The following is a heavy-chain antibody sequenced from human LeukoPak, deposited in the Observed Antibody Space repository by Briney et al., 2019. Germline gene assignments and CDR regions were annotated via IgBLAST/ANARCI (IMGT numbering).Heavy chain of an antibody. J-gene: IGHJ6*03. Sequence: SETLSLTCSGSNYSISNSLYWGWLRQPPGKGLEWIGSIYRSGSTFYNPSLKSRVTISLDTSKNQFSLKLSSVTAADTAVYFCASGTYGYYMAVWGKATTVTVSS. CDR3: ASGTYGYYMAV. CDR2: IYRSGST. CDR1: NYSISNSLY. D-gene: IGHD1-14*01. V-gene: IGHV4-38-2*02.